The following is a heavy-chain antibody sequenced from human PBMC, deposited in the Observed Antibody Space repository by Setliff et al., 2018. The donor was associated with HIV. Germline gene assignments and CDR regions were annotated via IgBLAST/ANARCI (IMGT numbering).Heavy chain of an antibody. V-gene: IGHV4-34*01. CDR2: ISYSGST. Sequence: PSETLSLTCAVFGGSFSDFYWSWIRQPPGKGLEWIGEISYSGSTVYNPSLKSRVTISVDTSKNQFSLKLTSVTAADTAVYYCATPPIAGVRGYPQGWYFDLWGRGTLVTVSS. CDR3: ATPPIAGVRGYPQGWYFDL. D-gene: IGHD3-10*01. J-gene: IGHJ2*01. CDR1: GGSFSDFY.